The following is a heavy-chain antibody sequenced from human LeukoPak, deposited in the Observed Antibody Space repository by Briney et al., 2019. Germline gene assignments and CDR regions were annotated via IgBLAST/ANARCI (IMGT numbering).Heavy chain of an antibody. J-gene: IGHJ4*02. D-gene: IGHD6-13*01. Sequence: ASVKVSCKASGYTFTGYYMHWVRQAPGQGLEWMGRINPNSGGTNYAQKFQGRVTMTRDTSISTAYMELSRLRSDDAAVYYCARIAAADLDFDYWGQGTLVTVSS. CDR3: ARIAAADLDFDY. V-gene: IGHV1-2*06. CDR2: INPNSGGT. CDR1: GYTFTGYY.